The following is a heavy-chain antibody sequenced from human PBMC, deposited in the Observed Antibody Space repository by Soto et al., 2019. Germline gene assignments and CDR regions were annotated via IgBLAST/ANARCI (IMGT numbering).Heavy chain of an antibody. CDR3: AKMFHDDFDI. CDR2: ISGSGGST. CDR1: GFTFSSYA. V-gene: IGHV3-23*01. D-gene: IGHD3-10*02. Sequence: PXESLSLSFASSGFTFSSYAMSWVRQAPGKGLEWVSAISGSGGSTYYADSVKGRFTISRDNSKNTLYLQMNSLRAEDTAVYYCAKMFHDDFDIWGQGTMVTV. J-gene: IGHJ3*02.